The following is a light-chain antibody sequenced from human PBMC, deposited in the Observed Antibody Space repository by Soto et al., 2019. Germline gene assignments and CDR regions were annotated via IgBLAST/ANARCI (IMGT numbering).Light chain of an antibody. CDR1: SSDVGGSNY. CDR2: EVT. J-gene: IGLJ2*01. CDR3: SSYTDSSTVL. Sequence: QSALTQPPSASGSPGQSVTISCTGTSSDVGGSNYVSWYQQHPGKAPKLMIYEVTKRPSGVPDRFSGSNSGNAAFLTVSGLQAEDEGDYYCSSYTDSSTVLFGGGTKLTVL. V-gene: IGLV2-8*01.